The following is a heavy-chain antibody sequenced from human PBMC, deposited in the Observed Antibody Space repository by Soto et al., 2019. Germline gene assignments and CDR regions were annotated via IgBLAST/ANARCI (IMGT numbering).Heavy chain of an antibody. V-gene: IGHV1-18*01. D-gene: IGHD2-2*01. CDR2: ISPYNGST. J-gene: IGHJ4*02. CDR3: ARDTSNSFDY. CDR1: GFTFNTYF. Sequence: HVQLLQSGGELKKPGASVKVSCNTSGFTFNTYFISWVRQAPGQGLEWMGWISPYNGSTKYGEKFQGRVTMTTDTITRTAYMELRNLRIDDTAVYYCARDTSNSFDYWGQGTLVNVSS.